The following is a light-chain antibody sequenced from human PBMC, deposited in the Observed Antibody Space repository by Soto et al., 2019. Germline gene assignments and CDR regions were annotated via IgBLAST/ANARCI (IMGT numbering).Light chain of an antibody. Sequence: EVVLTQSPGTLSLSPGQRATLSCRASQTLSSSYLAWYQRKPGQAPRLLIYGASSRATGIPDMFSGSGSGTVFTLTISRLEPEDFAVYYCQQYANSPYTFGQGTKLEI. CDR3: QQYANSPYT. V-gene: IGKV3-20*01. CDR1: QTLSSSY. J-gene: IGKJ2*01. CDR2: GAS.